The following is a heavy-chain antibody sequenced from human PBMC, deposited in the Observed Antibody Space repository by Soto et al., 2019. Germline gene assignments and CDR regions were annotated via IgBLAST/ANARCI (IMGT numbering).Heavy chain of an antibody. CDR1: GYIFTDYY. CDR3: ARPYCGNNSCNNWFDS. Sequence: SVKVSCKASGYIFTDYYINWVRQAPGQGLEWMGWIGPNSGDTTYAQKFQGRVTMTTDTSITTAYMELSRLRSDDTAVYYCARPYCGNNSCNNWFDSWGQGALVTVSS. J-gene: IGHJ5*01. V-gene: IGHV1-2*02. CDR2: IGPNSGDT. D-gene: IGHD2-21*01.